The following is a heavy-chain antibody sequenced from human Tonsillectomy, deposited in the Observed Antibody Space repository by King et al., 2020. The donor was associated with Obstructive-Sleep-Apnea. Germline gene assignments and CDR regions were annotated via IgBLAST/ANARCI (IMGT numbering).Heavy chain of an antibody. Sequence: QLVQSGAEVKKPGSSVKVSCKASGGSISSYAMDWVRQAPGQGLEWMGGIIPIFGTANYAQRFQGRVTVTADESTSTVYMGLSSLRSEETAVYYCAKARRGRLKAYDSWGQGTMVTVSS. V-gene: IGHV1-69*12. CDR1: GGSISSYA. D-gene: IGHD2-21*01. CDR3: AKARRGRLKAYDS. CDR2: IIPIFGTA. J-gene: IGHJ3*02.